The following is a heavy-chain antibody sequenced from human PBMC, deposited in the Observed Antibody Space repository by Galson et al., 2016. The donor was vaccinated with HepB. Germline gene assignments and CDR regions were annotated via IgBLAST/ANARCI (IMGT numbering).Heavy chain of an antibody. V-gene: IGHV3-7*01. J-gene: IGHJ6*02. CDR2: IKQDGSEK. D-gene: IGHD6-13*01. CDR1: GFTFSSYW. Sequence: SLRLSCAASGFTFSSYWLSWVRQAPGKGLEWVANIKQDGSEKYYVDSVKGRFTISRDNAKNSLYLQMNSLRAEDTAVYYCARDGAGAMRKQLVYYYNYGMDVWGQGTTVTVSS. CDR3: ARDGAGAMRKQLVYYYNYGMDV.